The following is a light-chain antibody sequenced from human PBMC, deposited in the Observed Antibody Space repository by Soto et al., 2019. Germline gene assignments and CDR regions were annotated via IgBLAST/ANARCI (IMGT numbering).Light chain of an antibody. CDR3: QQYGSSIQT. Sequence: MLTQFPGTLSLSPGERATLSCRASQSVGSNYLAWYQQRPGQPPNLLIFGASHRAPDIPDRFSGSGSGTDFTLTISRLEPEDFAVYYCQQYGSSIQTFGQGTKVDI. V-gene: IGKV3-20*01. J-gene: IGKJ1*01. CDR2: GAS. CDR1: QSVGSNY.